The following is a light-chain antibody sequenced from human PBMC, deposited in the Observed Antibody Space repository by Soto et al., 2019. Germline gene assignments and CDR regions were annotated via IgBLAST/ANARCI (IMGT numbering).Light chain of an antibody. V-gene: IGKV2-30*02. CDR3: MQGTHWPIT. CDR2: KAS. CDR1: QSLVHSDGIAY. J-gene: IGKJ5*01. Sequence: DVVMTQSPLSLPVTLGQPASISGRSNQSLVHSDGIAYFSWFQQRPGRSPRRLIYKASNRASGVPARFSGSGSGTDFALKISRVEAEDVGVYYCMQGTHWPITFGQGTRRENK.